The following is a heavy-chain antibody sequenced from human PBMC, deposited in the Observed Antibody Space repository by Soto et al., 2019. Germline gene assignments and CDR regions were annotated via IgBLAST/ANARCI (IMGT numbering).Heavy chain of an antibody. V-gene: IGHV3-30-3*01. CDR3: ARDLSGSGD. D-gene: IGHD3-10*01. CDR1: GFAFSSYA. Sequence: QVQLVESGGGVVQPGRSLRLYCAASGFAFSSYAMHWVRQAPGKGLEWVAVISYDGSNKYYADSVKGRFTISRDNSKNTLYLQRNSLRAEDTAVYYCARDLSGSGDWGQGTLVTVSS. CDR2: ISYDGSNK. J-gene: IGHJ4*02.